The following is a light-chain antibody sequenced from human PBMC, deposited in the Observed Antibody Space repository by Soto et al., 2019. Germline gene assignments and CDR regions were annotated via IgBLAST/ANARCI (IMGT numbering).Light chain of an antibody. CDR3: QQSYSTPIT. J-gene: IGKJ5*01. CDR2: SVS. V-gene: IGKV1-39*01. Sequence: DIQMTQSPDSLSASVGDRVTITCRASQSISTYLHWYQQKPGKAPKLLVHSVSNLQSGVPSRFTGSGSGTDFTLTISSLQPEDFATYYCQQSYSTPITFGQGTRLEIK. CDR1: QSISTY.